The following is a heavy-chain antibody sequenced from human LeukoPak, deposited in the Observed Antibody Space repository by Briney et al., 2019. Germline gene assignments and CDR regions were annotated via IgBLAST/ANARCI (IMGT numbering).Heavy chain of an antibody. D-gene: IGHD3-3*01. V-gene: IGHV1-69*05. Sequence: SVKVSCKASGGTFSSYAISWVRQAPGQGLELMGGIIPIFGTANYAQKFQGRVTITTDESTSTAYMELSSLRSEDTAVYYCARGFWSGYYTPYYYYYLDVWGKGTTVTVSS. CDR3: ARGFWSGYYTPYYYYYLDV. J-gene: IGHJ6*03. CDR1: GGTFSSYA. CDR2: IIPIFGTA.